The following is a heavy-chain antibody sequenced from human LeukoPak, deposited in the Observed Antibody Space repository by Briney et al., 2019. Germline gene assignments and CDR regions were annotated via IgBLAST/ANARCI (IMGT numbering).Heavy chain of an antibody. CDR2: INPNSGGT. CDR1: GYTFTGYY. CDR3: ARGRDRGSGSYLVDP. J-gene: IGHJ5*02. V-gene: IGHV1-2*02. D-gene: IGHD1-26*01. Sequence: GASVKVSCKASGYTFTGYYMHWVRQAPGQGLEWMGWINPNSGGTNYAQKFQGRVTMTRDTSISTAYMELSRLRSDDTAVYYCARGRDRGSGSYLVDPWGQGTLVTVSS.